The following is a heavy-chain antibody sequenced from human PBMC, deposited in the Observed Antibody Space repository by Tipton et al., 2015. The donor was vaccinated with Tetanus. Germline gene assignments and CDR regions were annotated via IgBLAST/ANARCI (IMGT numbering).Heavy chain of an antibody. V-gene: IGHV5-51*01. Sequence: QLVQSGAEVKKPGESLKISCKASGYTFGSYWIGWVRQLPGKGLEWMGIILPRDSDARYGPSFQGRVPISADPPINTAYLEWRGLKASDTAMYWCARRDGTGPFDYWGQGSLVTVSS. CDR2: ILPRDSDA. D-gene: IGHD3/OR15-3a*01. CDR1: GYTFGSYW. CDR3: ARRDGTGPFDY. J-gene: IGHJ4*02.